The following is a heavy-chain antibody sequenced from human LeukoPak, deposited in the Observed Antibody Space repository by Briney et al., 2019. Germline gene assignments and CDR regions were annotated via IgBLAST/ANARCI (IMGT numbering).Heavy chain of an antibody. V-gene: IGHV4-59*01. CDR1: GGSIGNYY. J-gene: IGHJ6*02. CDR3: ARDHGYFGMDV. CDR2: TSYSGNT. Sequence: LETLSLTCIVSGGSIGNYYWNWIRQPPGKGLEWIGYTSYSGNTIYNPSLKSRVTISIDPFKNQLSLKVTSVTAADTAVYYCARDHGYFGMDVWGQGTTVTISS.